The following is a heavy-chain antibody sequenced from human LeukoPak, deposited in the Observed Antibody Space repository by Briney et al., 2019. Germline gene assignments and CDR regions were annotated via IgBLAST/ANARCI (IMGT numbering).Heavy chain of an antibody. D-gene: IGHD2-15*01. V-gene: IGHV4-39*07. CDR1: GGSISSSSYY. CDR3: ARMVAAREYYYYYMDV. CDR2: IYYSGST. J-gene: IGHJ6*03. Sequence: SETLSLTCTVSGGSISSSSYYWGWIRQPPGKGLEWIGSIYYSGSTYYNPSLKSRVTISVDTSKNQFSLKLSSVTAADTAVYYCARMVAAREYYYYYMDVWGKGTTVTVSS.